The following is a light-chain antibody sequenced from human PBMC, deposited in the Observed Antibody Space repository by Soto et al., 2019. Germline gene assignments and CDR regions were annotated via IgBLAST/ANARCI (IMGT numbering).Light chain of an antibody. CDR1: QSVSSY. CDR2: AAS. CDR3: QQTYSTPPT. Sequence: DIQTTQSPSSLSASIGDRVTITCRTSQSVSSYLNWYQHKPGEAPKLLIYAASRLQSGVPPRFSGSGSGTDFTLTITSLQPEDFASYYCQQTYSTPPTLGGATKVDIK. V-gene: IGKV1-39*01. J-gene: IGKJ4*01.